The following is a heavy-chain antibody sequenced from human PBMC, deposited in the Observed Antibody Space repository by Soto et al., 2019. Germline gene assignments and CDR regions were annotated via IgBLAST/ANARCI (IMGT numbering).Heavy chain of an antibody. J-gene: IGHJ5*02. D-gene: IGHD3-10*02. CDR1: GDTFTSNG. CDR3: ARVPLMSVVRWFDP. CDR2: ISAYNGNT. V-gene: IGHV1-18*01. Sequence: GASVKVSCKASGDTFTSNGISWVRQAPGQGLEWMGWISAYNGNTNYAQKLQGRVTMTTDTSTSTAYMELRSLRSDDTAVYYCARVPLMSVVRWFDPWGQGTLVTVSS.